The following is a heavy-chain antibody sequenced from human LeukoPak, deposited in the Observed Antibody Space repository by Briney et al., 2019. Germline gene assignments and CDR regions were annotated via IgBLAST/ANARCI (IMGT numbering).Heavy chain of an antibody. V-gene: IGHV4-4*07. Sequence: PSETLSLTCTVSGGSISSYYWTWIRQPAGKGLEWIGLIYTSGSTNYNPSLKSRVTMSVDTSNNNFSLKLSSVTAADTAVYYCATGYCSSTSCYGGDFYYYYMDVWGTGTTVTVSS. CDR1: GGSISSYY. D-gene: IGHD2-2*01. J-gene: IGHJ6*03. CDR3: ATGYCSSTSCYGGDFYYYYMDV. CDR2: IYTSGST.